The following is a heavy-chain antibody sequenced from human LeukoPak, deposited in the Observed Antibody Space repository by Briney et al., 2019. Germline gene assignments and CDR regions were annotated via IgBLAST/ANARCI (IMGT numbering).Heavy chain of an antibody. CDR1: GFTFSSYE. V-gene: IGHV3-48*03. CDR3: ARDKLWDVKYYYYYGMDV. D-gene: IGHD3-16*01. J-gene: IGHJ6*02. CDR2: ISSSGSTI. Sequence: GGSLRLSCAASGFTFSSYEMNWVRQAPGKGLEWVSYISSSGSTIYYADSVKGRFTISRDNAKNSLYLQMNSLRAEDTAVYYCARDKLWDVKYYYYYGMDVWGQGTTVTVSS.